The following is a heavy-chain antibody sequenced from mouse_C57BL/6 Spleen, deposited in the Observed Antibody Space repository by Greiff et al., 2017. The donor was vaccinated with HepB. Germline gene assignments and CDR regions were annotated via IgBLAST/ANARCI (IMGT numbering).Heavy chain of an antibody. D-gene: IGHD3-2*02. CDR1: GYTFTSYW. CDR3: ATSGDFLAQATAWFAY. V-gene: IGHV1-7*01. J-gene: IGHJ3*01. Sequence: QVQLQQSGAELAKPGASVKLSCKASGYTFTSYWMHWVKQRPGQGLEWIGYINPSSGYTKYNQKFKDKATLTADKSSSTAYMQLSSLTYEDSAVYYCATSGDFLAQATAWFAYWGQGTLVTVSA. CDR2: INPSSGYT.